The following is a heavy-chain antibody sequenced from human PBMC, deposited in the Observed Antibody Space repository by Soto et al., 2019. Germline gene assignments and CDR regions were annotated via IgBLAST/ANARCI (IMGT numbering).Heavy chain of an antibody. CDR3: ASGVAARHYYYYGTDV. D-gene: IGHD6-6*01. V-gene: IGHV1-69*13. CDR2: IIPIFGTA. J-gene: IGHJ6*02. Sequence: SVKVSCKASGGTFSSYAISWVRQAPGQGLEWMGGIIPIFGTANYAQKFQGRVTITADESTSTAYMELSSLRSEDTAVYYCASGVAARHYYYYGTDVWGQGTTVTVSS. CDR1: GGTFSSYA.